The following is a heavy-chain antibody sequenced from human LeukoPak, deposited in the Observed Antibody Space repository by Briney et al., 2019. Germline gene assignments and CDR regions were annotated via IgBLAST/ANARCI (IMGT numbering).Heavy chain of an antibody. CDR1: GFTFSSYA. Sequence: PGGSLRLSCAASGFTFSSYAMHWVRQAPGKGLEWVAVISYDGSNKYYADSVKGRFTISRDNSKNTLYLQMNSLSAEDTAVYYCARDTIFGVVIIGGPYYYMDVWGKGTTVTVSS. V-gene: IGHV3-30*04. D-gene: IGHD3-3*01. J-gene: IGHJ6*03. CDR3: ARDTIFGVVIIGGPYYYMDV. CDR2: ISYDGSNK.